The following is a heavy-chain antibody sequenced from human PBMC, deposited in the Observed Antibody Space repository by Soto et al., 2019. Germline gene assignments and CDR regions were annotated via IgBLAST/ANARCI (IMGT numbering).Heavy chain of an antibody. V-gene: IGHV3-11*06. Sequence: GGSLRLSCAASGFTFSDYYMRWIRQAPGKGLEYISYISSSSGSTNYADSVKGRFTISRDNAKNSLYLQMSSLRAEDTAVYYCARVEDLAYSFAYWGQGTLVTVSS. CDR1: GFTFSDYY. D-gene: IGHD2-15*01. CDR3: ARVEDLAYSFAY. CDR2: ISSSSGST. J-gene: IGHJ4*02.